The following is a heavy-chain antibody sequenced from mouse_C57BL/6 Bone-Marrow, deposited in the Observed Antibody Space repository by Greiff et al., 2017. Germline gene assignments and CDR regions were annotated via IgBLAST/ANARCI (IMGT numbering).Heavy chain of an antibody. J-gene: IGHJ2*01. D-gene: IGHD1-1*01. Sequence: QVQLQQPGAELVMPGASVKLSCKASGYTFTSYWMHWVKQRPGQGLEWIGEIDPSDCYTNYNQKFKGKSTLTVDKSSSTAYMQLSSLTSEDSAVYYCARVSPLRLDYFDYWGQGTTLTVSS. CDR2: IDPSDCYT. CDR1: GYTFTSYW. CDR3: ARVSPLRLDYFDY. V-gene: IGHV1-69*01.